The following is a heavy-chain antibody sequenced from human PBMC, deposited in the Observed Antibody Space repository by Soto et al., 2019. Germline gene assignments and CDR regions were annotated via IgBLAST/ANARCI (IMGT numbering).Heavy chain of an antibody. Sequence: EVQLVESGEGLVKPGGSLRLSCAASGFTFSSYSMNWVRQAPGKGLEWVSSISSSSSYIYYADSVKGRFTISRDNAKNSLYLQMNSLRAEDTAVYYCARDLLSIAAAGTFDYWGQGTLVTVSS. J-gene: IGHJ4*02. CDR1: GFTFSSYS. CDR3: ARDLLSIAAAGTFDY. D-gene: IGHD6-13*01. V-gene: IGHV3-21*01. CDR2: ISSSSSYI.